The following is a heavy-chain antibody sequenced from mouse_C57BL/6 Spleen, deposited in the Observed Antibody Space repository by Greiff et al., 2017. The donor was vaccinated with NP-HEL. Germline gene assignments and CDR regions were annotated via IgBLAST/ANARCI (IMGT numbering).Heavy chain of an antibody. CDR3: ARLGQLRPYYFDY. D-gene: IGHD3-2*02. J-gene: IGHJ2*01. CDR2: IYPGDGDT. Sequence: VKLMESGPELVKPGASVKISCKASGYAFSSSWMNWVKQRPGKGLEWIGRIYPGDGDTNYNGKFKGKATLTADKSSSTAYMQLSSLTSEDSAVYFCARLGQLRPYYFDYWGQGTTLTVSS. V-gene: IGHV1-82*01. CDR1: GYAFSSSW.